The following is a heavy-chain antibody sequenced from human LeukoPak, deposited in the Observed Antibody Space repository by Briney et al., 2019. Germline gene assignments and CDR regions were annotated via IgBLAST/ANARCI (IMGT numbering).Heavy chain of an antibody. CDR3: ARGFYDSSGHWQFDY. V-gene: IGHV4-59*08. J-gene: IGHJ4*02. CDR2: IYYSGSS. CDR1: GGSISNYY. Sequence: PSETLSLTCTVSGGSISNYYCSWIRQSPGKGLEWIGYIYYSGSSNYNPSLESRVTISVDTSKNQFSLQLRSVTAADTAVYYCARGFYDSSGHWQFDYWGQGAPVTVSS. D-gene: IGHD3-22*01.